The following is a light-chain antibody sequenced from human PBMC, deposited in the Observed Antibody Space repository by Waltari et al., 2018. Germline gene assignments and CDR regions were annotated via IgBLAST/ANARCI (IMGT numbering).Light chain of an antibody. CDR2: DVS. CDR1: SSDVGGYNY. J-gene: IGLJ3*02. V-gene: IGLV2-14*01. CDR3: SSYTSSGTWV. Sequence: QSALTQPASVSGSPGQSITISCTGTSSDVGGYNYVSWSQQHPGKAPKLMIYDVSKRPSGVSNRFSVSTSGNTASLTSSGLQAEDEADYYCSSYTSSGTWVFGCGTKLTVL.